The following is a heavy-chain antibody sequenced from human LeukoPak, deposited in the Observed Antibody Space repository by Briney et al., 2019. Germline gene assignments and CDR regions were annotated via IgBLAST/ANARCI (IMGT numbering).Heavy chain of an antibody. CDR1: GFTFSSYW. CDR3: ARDGDIVLMVYAIPVLDY. D-gene: IGHD2-8*01. J-gene: IGHJ4*02. Sequence: PGGSLRLSCAASGFTFSSYWMSWVRQAPGKGLEWVANIKQDGSEKYYVDSVKGRFTISRDNSKNTLYLQMNSLRAEDTAVYYCARDGDIVLMVYAIPVLDYWGQGTLVTVSS. V-gene: IGHV3-7*01. CDR2: IKQDGSEK.